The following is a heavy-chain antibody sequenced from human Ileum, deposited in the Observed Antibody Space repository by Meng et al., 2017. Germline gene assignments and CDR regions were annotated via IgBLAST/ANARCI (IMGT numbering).Heavy chain of an antibody. CDR3: ATGDGYKYDY. V-gene: IGHV3-30-3*01. J-gene: IGHJ4*02. Sequence: QVQLVESGGGVFQPGRSLRLSCAASGFTFSSYVMHWVRQAPGKGLEWVAVISKDGSNKYYADSVKGRFTISRDNSKNTLYLQMNSLRVEDTAVYYCATGDGYKYDYWGQGTLVTVSS. D-gene: IGHD5-24*01. CDR2: ISKDGSNK. CDR1: GFTFSSYV.